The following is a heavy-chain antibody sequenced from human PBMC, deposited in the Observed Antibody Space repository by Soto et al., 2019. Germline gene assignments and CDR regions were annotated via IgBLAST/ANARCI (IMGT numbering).Heavy chain of an antibody. J-gene: IGHJ4*02. CDR2: IYYSGST. CDR1: GGSISSGDYY. Sequence: SETLSLTCTVSGGSISSGDYYWSWIRQPPGKGLEWIGYIYYSGSTYYNPSLKSRVTISVDTSKNQFSLKLSSVTAADTAVYYCAGELRGADSYGYSSGQGALVTVSS. D-gene: IGHD5-18*01. V-gene: IGHV4-30-4*01. CDR3: AGELRGADSYGYS.